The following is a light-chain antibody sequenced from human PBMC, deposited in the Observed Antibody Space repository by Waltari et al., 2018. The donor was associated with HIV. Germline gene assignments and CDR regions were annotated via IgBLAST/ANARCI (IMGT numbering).Light chain of an antibody. Sequence: IQMTQSPSSLSASVGDRVTITCRASKAMSNSLAWYQQQRGKAPKHLLYAASRLESSVPSRFSGSRSWTDYPLTISSPQPEAFAVYPCHQYFSPPPLTFGGGTKVEIK. V-gene: IGKV1-NL1*01. J-gene: IGKJ4*01. CDR1: KAMSNS. CDR2: AAS. CDR3: HQYFSPPPLT.